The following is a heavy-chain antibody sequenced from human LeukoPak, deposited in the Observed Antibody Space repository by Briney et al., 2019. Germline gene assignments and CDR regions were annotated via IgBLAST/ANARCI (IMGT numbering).Heavy chain of an antibody. CDR3: VRQLGYCSDGTCYFDY. CDR2: ISTSGDTS. J-gene: IGHJ4*02. D-gene: IGHD2-15*01. CDR1: GFTFISYA. V-gene: IGHV3-23*01. Sequence: GGSLRLSCAASGFTFISYAMSWVRQAPGKGLEWVSAISTSGDTSYCADSVKGRFTISRDNSENTLYLQMSSLRAEDTAIYYCVRQLGYCSDGTCYFDYWGQGTLVTVSS.